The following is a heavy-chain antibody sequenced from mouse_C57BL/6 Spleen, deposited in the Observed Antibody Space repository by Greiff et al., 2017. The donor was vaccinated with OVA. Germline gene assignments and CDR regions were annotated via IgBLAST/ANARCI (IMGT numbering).Heavy chain of an antibody. CDR2: ISSGGSYT. J-gene: IGHJ4*01. CDR3: ARHLDSSGYDYYAMDY. D-gene: IGHD3-2*02. V-gene: IGHV5-6*01. Sequence: EVQLVESGGDLVKPGGSLKLSCAASGFTFSSYGMSWVRQTPDKRLEWVATISSGGSYTYYPDSVKGRFTISRDNAKNTLYLQMSSLKSEDTAMYYCARHLDSSGYDYYAMDYWGQGTSVTVSS. CDR1: GFTFSSYG.